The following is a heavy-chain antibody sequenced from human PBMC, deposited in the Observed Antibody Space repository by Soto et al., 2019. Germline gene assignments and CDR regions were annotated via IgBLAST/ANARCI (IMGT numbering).Heavy chain of an antibody. CDR1: GGTFSSYT. D-gene: IGHD1-1*01. Sequence: QVQLVQSGAEVKKPGSSVKVSCKASGGTFSSYTISWVRQAPGQGLEWMGRIIPILGIANYAQKFQGRVTITADKSTSTAYMELSSLRSEDTAVYYCARQDNGNGVPGGYWGQGTLVTVSS. CDR2: IIPILGIA. J-gene: IGHJ4*02. V-gene: IGHV1-69*02. CDR3: ARQDNGNGVPGGY.